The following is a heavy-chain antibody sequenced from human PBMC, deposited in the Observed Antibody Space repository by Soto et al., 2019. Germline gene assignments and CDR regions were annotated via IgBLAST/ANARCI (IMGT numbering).Heavy chain of an antibody. J-gene: IGHJ6*02. V-gene: IGHV3-9*01. Sequence: PGGSLRLSCAASGFRFDDYAMHWVRQAPGKGLEWVSGISWSSGSIGYAASVKGRFTISRDNDGNSLFLQMNGLRSDDTALYYCARTTVTTGFYYGMDLWGQGTMVTGLL. CDR2: ISWSSGSI. CDR3: ARTTVTTGFYYGMDL. CDR1: GFRFDDYA. D-gene: IGHD4-17*01.